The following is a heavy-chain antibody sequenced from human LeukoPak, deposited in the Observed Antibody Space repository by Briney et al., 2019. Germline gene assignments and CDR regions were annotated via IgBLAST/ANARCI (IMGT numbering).Heavy chain of an antibody. V-gene: IGHV4-34*01. Sequence: SETLSLTCAVYGGSFSGYYWSWIRQPPGKGLEWIGEINHSGSTNYNPSLKSRVTISVDTSKNQFSLKLSSVTAADTAVYYCARETWNYDYYYMDVWGKGTTVTVSS. CDR1: GGSFSGYY. CDR2: INHSGST. CDR3: ARETWNYDYYYMDV. J-gene: IGHJ6*03. D-gene: IGHD1-1*01.